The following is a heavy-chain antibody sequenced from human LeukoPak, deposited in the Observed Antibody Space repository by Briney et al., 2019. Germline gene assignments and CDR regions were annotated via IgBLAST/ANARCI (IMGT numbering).Heavy chain of an antibody. Sequence: SETLSLTCTVSGGSITSYYWSLIRQPPGKGLEWIGYISYSGSTNYNPSLKSRVTISVDTSKNQFSLKLSSVTVADTAVYYCARGGRGVISYWFDPWGQGTPVTVSS. CDR1: GGSITSYY. D-gene: IGHD3-10*01. CDR3: ARGGRGVISYWFDP. CDR2: ISYSGST. V-gene: IGHV4-59*01. J-gene: IGHJ5*02.